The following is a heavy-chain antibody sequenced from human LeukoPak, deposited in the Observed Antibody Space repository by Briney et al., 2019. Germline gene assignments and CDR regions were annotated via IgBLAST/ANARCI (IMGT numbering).Heavy chain of an antibody. J-gene: IGHJ5*02. Sequence: PSETLSLTCAVYGGSFSGYYWSWIRQPPGKGLEWIGEINHSGSTNYNPSLKSRVTISVDTSKNQFSLKLSSVTAADTAVYYCAREDPGIAVAGGWFDPWGQGTLVTVSS. V-gene: IGHV4-34*01. CDR2: INHSGST. CDR3: AREDPGIAVAGGWFDP. D-gene: IGHD6-19*01. CDR1: GGSFSGYY.